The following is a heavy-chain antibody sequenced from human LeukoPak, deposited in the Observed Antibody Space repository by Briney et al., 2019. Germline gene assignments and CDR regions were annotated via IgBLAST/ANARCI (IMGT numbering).Heavy chain of an antibody. V-gene: IGHV3-30-3*01. CDR1: GFTFSNYA. CDR2: ISYDGSNK. CDR3: ARAGSTSHYYYYGMDV. Sequence: GGSLRLSCAASGFTFSNYAMHWVRQAPGKGLEWVAVISYDGSNKYYADSVKGRFTISRDNSKNTLYLQMNSLRGEDTAVYYCARAGSTSHYYYYGMDVWGQGTTVTVSS. J-gene: IGHJ6*02. D-gene: IGHD2-2*01.